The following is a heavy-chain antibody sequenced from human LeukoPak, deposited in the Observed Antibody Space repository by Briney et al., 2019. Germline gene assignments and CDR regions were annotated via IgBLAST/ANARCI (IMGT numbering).Heavy chain of an antibody. V-gene: IGHV1-2*02. CDR2: INPNSGGT. J-gene: IGHJ6*03. D-gene: IGHD1-26*01. CDR1: GYTFTGYY. CDR3: ARLVGATTANYYYYYMDV. Sequence: GASVKVSCKASGYTFTGYYMHWVRQAPGQGLEWMGWINPNSGGTNYAQKFQGRVTMTRDTSISTAYMELSRLRSDDTAVYYCARLVGATTANYYYYYMDVWGKGTTVTVSS.